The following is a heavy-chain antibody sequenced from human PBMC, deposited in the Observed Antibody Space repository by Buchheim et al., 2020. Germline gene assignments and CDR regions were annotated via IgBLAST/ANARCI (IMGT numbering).Heavy chain of an antibody. CDR1: GGSISSGGYS. CDR3: ARDRGNDYGDPRAWYFDL. CDR2: IYHSGST. J-gene: IGHJ2*01. Sequence: QLQLQESGSGLVKPSQPLSLTCAVSGGSISSGGYSWSWIRQPPGKGLEWIGYIYHSGSTYYNPSLKSRVTISADRSKNQFSLKLSSVTAADTAVYYCARDRGNDYGDPRAWYFDLWGRGTL. D-gene: IGHD4-17*01. V-gene: IGHV4-30-2*01.